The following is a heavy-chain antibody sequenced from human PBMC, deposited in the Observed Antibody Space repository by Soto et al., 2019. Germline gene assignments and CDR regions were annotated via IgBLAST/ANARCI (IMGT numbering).Heavy chain of an antibody. CDR3: AALIVVVMYPDY. J-gene: IGHJ4*02. Sequence: EVQLLESGGGLVQPGGSLRLSCAASGFTFSSYAMSWVRPAPGKGLECVSAISGSGGRTYYADSVKGRFTISRDNSKNTLYLQMNSLRAEDTAVYYCAALIVVVMYPDYWGQGTLVTVSS. CDR2: ISGSGGRT. D-gene: IGHD3-22*01. CDR1: GFTFSSYA. V-gene: IGHV3-23*01.